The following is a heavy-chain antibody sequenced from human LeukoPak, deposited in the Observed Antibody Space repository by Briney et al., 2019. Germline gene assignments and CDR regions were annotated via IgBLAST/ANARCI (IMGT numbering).Heavy chain of an antibody. Sequence: GGSLRLSCAASGFIFDNFAMSWVCQAPGKGLEWVSTITGSGGNTYYADSVEGRFTISRDNSKNTLYLQMNSLRAEDTAVYYCARVTDSSGLHFDYWGQGTLVTVSS. V-gene: IGHV3-23*01. CDR2: ITGSGGNT. D-gene: IGHD6-19*01. J-gene: IGHJ4*02. CDR3: ARVTDSSGLHFDY. CDR1: GFIFDNFA.